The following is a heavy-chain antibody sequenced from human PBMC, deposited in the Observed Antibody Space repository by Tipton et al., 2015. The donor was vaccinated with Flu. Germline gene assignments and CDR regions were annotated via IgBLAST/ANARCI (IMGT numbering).Heavy chain of an antibody. CDR2: IDHSGST. J-gene: IGHJ6*01. CDR3: ARHYCITTHCYGPAMVTKGADV. CDR1: GGSFSGYY. V-gene: IGHV4-34*01. Sequence: LRLSCAVYGGSFSGYYWTWIRQPPGKGLEWIGEIDHSGSTYYNPSLKSRVTISVDTSKNQLSLKLTSVTAADTAVYYCARHYCITTHCYGPAMVTKGADVWGQGTTVTVSS. D-gene: IGHD5-18*01.